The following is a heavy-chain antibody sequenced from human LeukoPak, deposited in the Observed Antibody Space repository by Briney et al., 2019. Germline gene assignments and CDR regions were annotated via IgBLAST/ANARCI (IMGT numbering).Heavy chain of an antibody. CDR2: IYHSGSI. V-gene: IGHV4-30-2*01. Sequence: SETLSLTCIVSGGSISSGGYYGRWVRQPPGKGLEWIGYIYHSGSIYYNPSLKIRVTISVDRSKNQFPLNLSSVTAADTAMYYCARAEGYYTQFDYWGQGTLVTVSS. CDR3: ARAEGYYTQFDY. CDR1: GGSISSGGYY. D-gene: IGHD2-2*02. J-gene: IGHJ4*02.